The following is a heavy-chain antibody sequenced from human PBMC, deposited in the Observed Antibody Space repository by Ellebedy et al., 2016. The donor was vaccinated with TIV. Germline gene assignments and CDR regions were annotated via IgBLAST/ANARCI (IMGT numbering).Heavy chain of an antibody. J-gene: IGHJ6*02. V-gene: IGHV3-23*01. D-gene: IGHD6-19*01. CDR3: AKGSSGFDYYYYYGMDV. CDR1: GFTFSSYA. CDR2: ISGSGGST. Sequence: GGSLRLXCAASGFTFSSYAMSWVRQAPGKGLEWVSAISGSGGSTYYADSVKGRFTISRDNSKNTLYLQMNSLRAEDTAVYYCAKGSSGFDYYYYYGMDVWGQGTTVTVSS.